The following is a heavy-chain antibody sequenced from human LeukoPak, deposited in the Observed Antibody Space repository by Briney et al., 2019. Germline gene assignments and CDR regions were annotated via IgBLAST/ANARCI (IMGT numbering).Heavy chain of an antibody. CDR2: ISAYNGNT. J-gene: IGHJ3*02. CDR1: GYTFTSYG. CDR3: ARGRRSITIFGVVIQPHATDAFDI. Sequence: ASVKVSCKASGYTFTSYGISWVRQAPGQGLEWMGWISAYNGNTNYAQKLQGRVTMTTDTSTSTAYMELRSLRSDDTAVYYCARGRRSITIFGVVIQPHATDAFDIWGQGTMVTVSS. V-gene: IGHV1-18*01. D-gene: IGHD3-3*01.